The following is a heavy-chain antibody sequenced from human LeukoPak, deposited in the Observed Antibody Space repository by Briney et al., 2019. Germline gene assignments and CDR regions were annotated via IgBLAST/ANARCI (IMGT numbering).Heavy chain of an antibody. D-gene: IGHD4-23*01. V-gene: IGHV1-18*01. CDR1: GYTFTSYG. Sequence: ASVKVSCKASGYTFTSYGISWARQAPGQGLEWMGWISAYNGNTNYAQKLQGRVTMTTDTSTSTAYMELRSLRSDDTAVYYCARDQGYGGKGPYYYYYGMDVWGQGTTVTVSS. J-gene: IGHJ6*02. CDR2: ISAYNGNT. CDR3: ARDQGYGGKGPYYYYYGMDV.